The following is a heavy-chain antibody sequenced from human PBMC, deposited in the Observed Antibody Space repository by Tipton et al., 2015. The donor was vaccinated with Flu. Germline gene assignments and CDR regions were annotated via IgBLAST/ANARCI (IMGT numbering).Heavy chain of an antibody. D-gene: IGHD3-22*01. Sequence: TLSLTCSVSGVSVSSSNYFWGWIRQPPGKGLEWIGSVYNSGSAYYRESLKRRLTISLDTSKNQFSLKLNSVTAADTAVYYCARDRQITMIGRDAFDIWGQGSMDTVSS. J-gene: IGHJ3*02. CDR3: ARDRQITMIGRDAFDI. V-gene: IGHV4-39*07. CDR2: VYNSGSA. CDR1: GVSVSSSNYF.